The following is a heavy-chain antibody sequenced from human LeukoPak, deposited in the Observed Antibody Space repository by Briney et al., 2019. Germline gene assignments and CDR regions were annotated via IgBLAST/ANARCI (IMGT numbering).Heavy chain of an antibody. CDR3: AASGPVGGNWYSTDF. V-gene: IGHV3-30*02. CDR2: TRYDGVNK. D-gene: IGHD1-7*01. J-gene: IGHJ4*02. Sequence: GGSLRLSCAASGFTFSTYGMHWVRQAPGKGLEWVTFTRYDGVNKYYADSVKGRFTISRDNSKNTLYLQMNSLRTEDTAVYYCAASGPVGGNWYSTDFWGQGTLVTVSS. CDR1: GFTFSTYG.